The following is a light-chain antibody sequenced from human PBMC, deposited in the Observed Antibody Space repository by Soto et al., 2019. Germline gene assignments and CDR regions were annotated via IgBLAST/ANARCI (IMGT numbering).Light chain of an antibody. CDR1: QSVSSSY. J-gene: IGKJ1*01. CDR3: QQYGSSPRT. Sequence: EIVLTQSPGTLSLSPGERATLSCRASQSVSSSYLAWYQQKPGQAPRLLISGASSRATGIPDRFSGSGSGTHVPLTISKLETDDFAVYYCQQYGSSPRTFGQGTKLEIK. V-gene: IGKV3-20*01. CDR2: GAS.